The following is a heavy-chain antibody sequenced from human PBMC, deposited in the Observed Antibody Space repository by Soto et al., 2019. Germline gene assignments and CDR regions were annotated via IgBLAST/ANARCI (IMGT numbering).Heavy chain of an antibody. CDR2: INPSGST. Sequence: QVQLVQSGAEVKKPGASVKVSCKASGYTFTSYYMHWVRQAPGQGLEWMGIINPSGSTSYARKFQGRVTMTRDTSTSTVYMELSSLRSEDTAVYYCARVYCSGGSCYSIDYWGQGTLVTVSS. V-gene: IGHV1-46*03. J-gene: IGHJ4*02. D-gene: IGHD2-15*01. CDR3: ARVYCSGGSCYSIDY. CDR1: GYTFTSYY.